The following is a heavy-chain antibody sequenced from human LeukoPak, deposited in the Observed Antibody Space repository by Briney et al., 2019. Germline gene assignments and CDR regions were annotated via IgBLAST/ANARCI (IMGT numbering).Heavy chain of an antibody. CDR3: ARDVKAAAGPFDY. D-gene: IGHD6-13*01. J-gene: IGHJ4*02. V-gene: IGHV1-69*04. CDR1: GGTFSSYA. Sequence: SVKVSCKASGGTFSSYAISWVRQAPGQGLEWMGRIIPILGIANYAQKFQGRVTITADKSTSTAYMELSSLGSGDTAVYYCARDVKAAAGPFDYWGQGTLVTVSS. CDR2: IIPILGIA.